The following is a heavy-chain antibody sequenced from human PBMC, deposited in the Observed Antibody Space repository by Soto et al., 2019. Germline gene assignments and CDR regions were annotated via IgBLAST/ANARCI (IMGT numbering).Heavy chain of an antibody. Sequence: SSSXSLTWTVAVWSISLYYCSLIRHPPGKGLESIGYIYYSGSTNYNPSLKSRVNISVDTSKNQFSLKLSSVTAADTAVYYCDRLIGDRLGSRREWLETWGKGTKVTVSS. CDR2: IYYSGST. D-gene: IGHD3-10*01. V-gene: IGHV4-59*01. CDR3: DRLIGDRLGSRREWLET. CDR1: VWSISLYY. J-gene: IGHJ4*02.